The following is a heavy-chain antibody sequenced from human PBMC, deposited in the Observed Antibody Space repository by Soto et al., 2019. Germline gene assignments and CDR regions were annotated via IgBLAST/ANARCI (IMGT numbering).Heavy chain of an antibody. CDR1: GFTFSSYG. D-gene: IGHD3-3*02. V-gene: IGHV3-30*18. Sequence: QVQLVESGGGVVQPGRSLRLSCAASGFTFSSYGMHWFRQATGKGLEWVAVISYDGSNKYYADSVKGRFTISRDNSKNTLYLQMNSLRAEDTAVYYCAKAVLGSPYGMDVWGQGTTVTVSS. CDR3: AKAVLGSPYGMDV. J-gene: IGHJ6*02. CDR2: ISYDGSNK.